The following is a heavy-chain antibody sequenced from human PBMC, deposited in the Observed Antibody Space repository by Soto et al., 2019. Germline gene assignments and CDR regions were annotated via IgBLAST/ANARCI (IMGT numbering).Heavy chain of an antibody. D-gene: IGHD3-22*01. Sequence: SDTLSLTCNVSGGSISSSRYYWDLIRQPPGKRMDWIGSIYYSGRTYYNPSLKSRVTISVDTSKNQFSLKLSSVTAVDTAVYYCARHGMDYYDSSGYYYSPYYFDYWGQGTLVTVS. CDR1: GGSISSSRYY. V-gene: IGHV4-39*01. CDR2: IYYSGRT. CDR3: ARHGMDYYDSSGYYYSPYYFDY. J-gene: IGHJ4*02.